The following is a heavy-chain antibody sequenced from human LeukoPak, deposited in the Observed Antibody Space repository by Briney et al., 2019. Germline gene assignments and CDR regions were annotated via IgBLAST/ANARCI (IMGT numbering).Heavy chain of an antibody. Sequence: GRSLRLSCAASGFTFSSYGMHWVRQAPGKGLEWVAVISYDGSNKYYADSVKGRFTISRDNSKNTLYLQMNSLRAEDTAVYYCARDPRGRQWLNYWYFDLWGRGTLVTVSS. V-gene: IGHV3-30*03. CDR3: ARDPRGRQWLNYWYFDL. J-gene: IGHJ2*01. D-gene: IGHD6-19*01. CDR2: ISYDGSNK. CDR1: GFTFSSYG.